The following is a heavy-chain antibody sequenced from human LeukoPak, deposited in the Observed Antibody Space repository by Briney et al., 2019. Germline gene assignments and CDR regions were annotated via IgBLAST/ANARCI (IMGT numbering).Heavy chain of an antibody. V-gene: IGHV1-69*04. J-gene: IGHJ4*02. Sequence: GASVKVSCKASGGTFSSYAISWVRQAPGQGLEWMGRIIPILGIANYAQKFQGRVTITADKSTSTAYMELSSLRSEDTAVYYCARGHREQWLGIGYWGQGTLVTVSS. D-gene: IGHD6-19*01. CDR2: IIPILGIA. CDR3: ARGHREQWLGIGY. CDR1: GGTFSSYA.